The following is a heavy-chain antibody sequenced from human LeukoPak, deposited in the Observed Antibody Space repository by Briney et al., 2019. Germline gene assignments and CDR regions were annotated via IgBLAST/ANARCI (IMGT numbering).Heavy chain of an antibody. CDR2: MSPSGSS. CDR1: GGSFSDYY. D-gene: IGHD3-22*01. Sequence: SETLSLTCAVYGGSFSDYYWTWIRQTPGKGLEWIGEMSPSGSSNYNPSLKSRVTISVDTSKNQFSLKLRAVTAADTAVYYCARGRQDVNMILVVMAGVSYYLDVWSKGTTVTAS. J-gene: IGHJ6*03. CDR3: ARGRQDVNMILVVMAGVSYYLDV. V-gene: IGHV4-34*01.